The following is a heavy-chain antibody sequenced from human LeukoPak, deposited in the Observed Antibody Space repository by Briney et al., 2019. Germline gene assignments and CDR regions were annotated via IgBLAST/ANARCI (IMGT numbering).Heavy chain of an antibody. Sequence: SETLSLTCTVSGGSISSFYWSWIRQPPGKGLEWIGYIYYSGNTKYNPSLKSRVTILVDTSKNQFSLKLGSVTAADTAVYYCARDQRLGTFDYWGQGTLVTVSS. CDR1: GGSISSFY. CDR2: IYYSGNT. D-gene: IGHD3-16*01. CDR3: ARDQRLGTFDY. J-gene: IGHJ4*02. V-gene: IGHV4-59*01.